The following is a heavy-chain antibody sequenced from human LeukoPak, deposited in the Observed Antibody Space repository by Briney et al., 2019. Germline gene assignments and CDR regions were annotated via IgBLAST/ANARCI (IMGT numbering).Heavy chain of an antibody. D-gene: IGHD6-19*01. CDR1: GFTFSSYW. CDR3: ARAIAVAGTDS. V-gene: IGHV3-74*01. Sequence: PGGFLRLSCAASGFTFSSYWMHWVRHAPGKGPLWLARINSDGYSISYADSVKGRFTISRDNAKNTLYLQMNTLRAEDTAMYYCARAIAVAGTDSWGQGTLVTVSS. J-gene: IGHJ4*02. CDR2: INSDGYSI.